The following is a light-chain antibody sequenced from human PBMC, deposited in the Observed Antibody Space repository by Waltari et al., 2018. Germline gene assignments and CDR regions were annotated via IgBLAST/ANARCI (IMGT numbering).Light chain of an antibody. CDR3: QQYGSSRT. V-gene: IGKV3-20*01. Sequence: EIVLTHTPGTLSLSPGDRATLSCRASQSVTNSDLAWYQQKPGQAPRLLIYGASSRASGIPDRFSGSGSGTDFTLTISRVEPEDIAMYYCQQYGSSRTFGQGTKVEIK. J-gene: IGKJ1*01. CDR2: GAS. CDR1: QSVTNSD.